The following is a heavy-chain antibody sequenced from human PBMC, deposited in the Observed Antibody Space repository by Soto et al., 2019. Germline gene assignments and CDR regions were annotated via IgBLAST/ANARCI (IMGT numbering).Heavy chain of an antibody. D-gene: IGHD1-26*01. CDR3: ARTRSAWSDFHYYSLDV. V-gene: IGHV3-30*03. CDR1: GFTFNSYG. J-gene: IGHJ6*02. CDR2: ISYDSTKT. Sequence: GGSLRLSCADSGFTFNSYGMHWVRQGPGNGLEWVAFISYDSTKTYYADSVKGRFTISRDNSNSALYVQMNSLTGEDTAVYYCARTRSAWSDFHYYSLDVWGQGTTVTVSS.